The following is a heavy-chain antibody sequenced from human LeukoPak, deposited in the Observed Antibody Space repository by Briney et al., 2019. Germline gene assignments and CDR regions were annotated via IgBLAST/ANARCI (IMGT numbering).Heavy chain of an antibody. CDR1: GFTFSSYA. Sequence: GGSLRLSCAASGFTFSSYAMTWVRQAPGKGLEWISYISGTSGIINYADSVKGRFTISRDNAKNSLYLQMNSLRAEDTAVYYCARDYDHAFDIWGQGTMVTVSS. CDR2: ISGTSGII. CDR3: ARDYDHAFDI. V-gene: IGHV3-48*04. J-gene: IGHJ3*02. D-gene: IGHD3-3*01.